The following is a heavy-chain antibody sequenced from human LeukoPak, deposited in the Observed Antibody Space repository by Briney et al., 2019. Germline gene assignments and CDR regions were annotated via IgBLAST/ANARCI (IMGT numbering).Heavy chain of an antibody. CDR3: ADPPNSGY. V-gene: IGHV3-23*01. D-gene: IGHD3-10*01. Sequence: GGSLRLSCAASGFTFRSYAMSWVRQAPGKGLEWVSTIGGSGGDTYYADSVMGRFTISRDNFKNTLYLQMNSLRAEDTAVYSCADPPNSGYWGQGTLVTVSS. CDR1: GFTFRSYA. J-gene: IGHJ4*02. CDR2: IGGSGGDT.